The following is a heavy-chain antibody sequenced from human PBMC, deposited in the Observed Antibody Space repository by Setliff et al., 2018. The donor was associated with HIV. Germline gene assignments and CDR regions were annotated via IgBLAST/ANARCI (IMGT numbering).Heavy chain of an antibody. Sequence: ASVKVSCKASGGAFTAYTINWVRLAPGHGLEWVGGILPVPGVAEFAQKFRGRVTITADKSTRTVYMELSSLRSEDTAIYYCARDLFTSGYSSAAYWGQGSLVTVSS. CDR3: ARDLFTSGYSSAAY. CDR1: GGAFTAYT. V-gene: IGHV1-69*10. J-gene: IGHJ1*01. CDR2: ILPVPGVA. D-gene: IGHD3-22*01.